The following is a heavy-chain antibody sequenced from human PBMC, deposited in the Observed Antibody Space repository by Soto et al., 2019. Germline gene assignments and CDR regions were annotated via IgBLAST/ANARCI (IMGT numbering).Heavy chain of an antibody. CDR3: ARERKWISTSCYPYYFDY. Sequence: QVQLVQSGAEVKKPGSSVKVSCKASGGTFSSYAISWVRQAPGQGLEWMGGIIPIFGTANYAQKFQGRVTITADESTSTAYMELSSLRSEDTAGYYCARERKWISTSCYPYYFDYWGQGTLVTVSS. J-gene: IGHJ4*02. CDR1: GGTFSSYA. V-gene: IGHV1-69*12. D-gene: IGHD2-2*01. CDR2: IIPIFGTA.